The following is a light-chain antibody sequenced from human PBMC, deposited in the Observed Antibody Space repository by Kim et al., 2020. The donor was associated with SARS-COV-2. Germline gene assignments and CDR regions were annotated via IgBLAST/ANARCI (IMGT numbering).Light chain of an antibody. V-gene: IGLV3-1*01. CDR1: KLGDKY. CDR2: QDS. Sequence: SYELTQPPSVSVSPGQTASITCSGDKLGDKYACWYQQKPGQSPVLVIYQDSKRPSGIPERFSGSNSGNTATLTISGTQAMDEADYYCQARDSSWVFG. CDR3: QARDSSWV. J-gene: IGLJ3*02.